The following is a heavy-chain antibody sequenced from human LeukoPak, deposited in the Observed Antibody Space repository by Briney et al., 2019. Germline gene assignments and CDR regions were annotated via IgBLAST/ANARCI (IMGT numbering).Heavy chain of an antibody. Sequence: SETLSLTCSVSGGSISTYFWGWIRQPPGKGLDWIGSIYYSGSSYYNPSLKSRVTISADTSKNQFSLTLGSVSATDTAVYYCVSPRGFSYGYFDYWGQGTLVTVSS. CDR1: GGSISTYF. CDR2: IYYSGSS. D-gene: IGHD5-18*01. V-gene: IGHV4-39*01. CDR3: VSPRGFSYGYFDY. J-gene: IGHJ4*02.